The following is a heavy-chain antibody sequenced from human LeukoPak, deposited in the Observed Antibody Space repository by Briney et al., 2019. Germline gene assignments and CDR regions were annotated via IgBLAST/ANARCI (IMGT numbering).Heavy chain of an antibody. J-gene: IGHJ5*02. CDR2: IFHSGST. CDR1: GGPIRSYY. CDR3: ARTAAKGSSGWYHTWFDP. Sequence: SETLSLTCTVSGGPIRSYYWSWIRQPPGKGLEWIGYIFHSGSTNYNPSLKSRVTISVDTSKNQFSLKLSSVTAADTAVYYCARTAAKGSSGWYHTWFDPWGQGTLVTVSS. D-gene: IGHD6-19*01. V-gene: IGHV4-59*12.